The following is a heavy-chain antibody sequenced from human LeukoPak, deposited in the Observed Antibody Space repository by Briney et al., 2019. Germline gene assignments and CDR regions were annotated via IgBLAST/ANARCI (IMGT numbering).Heavy chain of an antibody. Sequence: SETLSLTCTVSGGSISSSSYYWGWIRQPPGKGLEWIGSIYYSGSTYYNPSLKSRVTISVDTSKNQFSLRLNSVTAADTAVYYCAICGGDCYGYFDYWGQGTLVTVSS. CDR2: IYYSGST. CDR1: GGSISSSSYY. D-gene: IGHD2-21*02. CDR3: AICGGDCYGYFDY. J-gene: IGHJ4*02. V-gene: IGHV4-39*07.